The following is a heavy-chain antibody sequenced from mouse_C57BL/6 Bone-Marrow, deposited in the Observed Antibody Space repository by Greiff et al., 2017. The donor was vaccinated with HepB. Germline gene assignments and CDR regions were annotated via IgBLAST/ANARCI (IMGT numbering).Heavy chain of an antibody. CDR3: ARKGYGPPFDY. Sequence: QVQLQQPGAELVKPGASVKLSCKASGYTFTSYWMHWVKQRPGQGLEWIGLIHPNSGSTNYNEKFKSKATLTVDKSSSTAYMQLSSLTSEDSAVYYCARKGYGPPFDYWGQGTTLTVSS. D-gene: IGHD1-1*01. CDR1: GYTFTSYW. CDR2: IHPNSGST. J-gene: IGHJ2*01. V-gene: IGHV1-64*01.